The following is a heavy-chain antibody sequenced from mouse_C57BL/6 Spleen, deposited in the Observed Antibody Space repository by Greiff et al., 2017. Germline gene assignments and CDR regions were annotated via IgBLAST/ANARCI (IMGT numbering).Heavy chain of an antibody. V-gene: IGHV1-4*01. CDR3: ARDGYYGAMDY. D-gene: IGHD2-3*01. CDR2: INPSSGYT. Sequence: QVQLKQSGAELARPGASVKMSCKASGYTFTSYTMHWVKQRPGQGLEWIGYINPSSGYTKYNQKFKDKATLTADKSSSTAYMQLSSLTSEDSAVYYCARDGYYGAMDYWGQGTSVTVSS. CDR1: GYTFTSYT. J-gene: IGHJ4*01.